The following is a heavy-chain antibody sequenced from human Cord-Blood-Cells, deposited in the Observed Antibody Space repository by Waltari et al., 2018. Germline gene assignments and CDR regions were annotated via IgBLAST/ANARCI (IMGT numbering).Heavy chain of an antibody. CDR1: GGSISSYY. CDR2: IYTSGST. D-gene: IGHD3-10*01. J-gene: IGHJ6*03. Sequence: QVQLQESGPGLVKPSETLSLTCTVSGGSISSYYWSWIRQPAGKGLEWIGRIYTSGSTNYNPALKSRVTMSVDASKNQFSLKLSSVTAADTAVYYCARVVDYGSGSFRSYYYYMDVWGKGTTVTVSS. V-gene: IGHV4-4*07. CDR3: ARVVDYGSGSFRSYYYYMDV.